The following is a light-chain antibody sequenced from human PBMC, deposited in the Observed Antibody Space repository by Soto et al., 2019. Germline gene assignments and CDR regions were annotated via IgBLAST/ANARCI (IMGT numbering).Light chain of an antibody. CDR2: LNSDGSH. Sequence: QAVLTQSPSASASLGASVKLTCTLSSGHSTYAIAWHQQQPEKGPRYLMKLNSDGSHSKGDGIPDRFSGSSSRAERYLSISSLQSEDEADYYCQTWVTGPPWVFGGGTKLTVL. J-gene: IGLJ3*02. CDR1: SGHSTYA. V-gene: IGLV4-69*01. CDR3: QTWVTGPPWV.